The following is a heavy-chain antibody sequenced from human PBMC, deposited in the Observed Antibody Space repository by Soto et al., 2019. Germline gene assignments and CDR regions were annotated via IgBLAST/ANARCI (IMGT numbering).Heavy chain of an antibody. CDR2: IYYSGST. J-gene: IGHJ4*02. CDR1: GGSISSGDYY. Sequence: PSETLSLTXTVSGGSISSGDYYWSWIRQPPGKGLEWIGYIYYSGSTYYNPSLKSRVTISVDTSKNQFSLKLSSVTAADTAVYYCARGPWGIDFAYWGQGTLVPVSS. V-gene: IGHV4-30-4*01. CDR3: ARGPWGIDFAY. D-gene: IGHD3-16*01.